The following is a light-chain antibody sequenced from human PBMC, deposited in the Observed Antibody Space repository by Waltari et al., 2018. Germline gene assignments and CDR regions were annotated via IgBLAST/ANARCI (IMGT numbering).Light chain of an antibody. J-gene: IGKJ4*01. CDR1: QSVSVY. CDR3: QQRSNGLT. CDR2: DAS. Sequence: EIVLTQSPATLSLAPGERATLSCRSSQSVSVYLSWYQQNPGQAPRLLIFDASSRATGIPSRFSGSRSGTEFTLTISSLEPEDFAVYYCQQRSNGLTFGGGTRVEIK. V-gene: IGKV3-11*01.